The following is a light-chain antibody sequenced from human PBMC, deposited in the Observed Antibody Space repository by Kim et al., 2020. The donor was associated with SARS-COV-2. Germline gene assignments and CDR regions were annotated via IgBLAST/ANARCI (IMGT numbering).Light chain of an antibody. Sequence: PVGTVTLTCASSTGAVTSGYYPNWFQQKPGQAPRVLIYSTSNKHSWTPARFSGSLLGGKAALTLSGVQPEDEAEYYCLLYYGGLWVFGGGTKLTVL. CDR2: STS. V-gene: IGLV7-43*01. CDR1: TGAVTSGYY. CDR3: LLYYGGLWV. J-gene: IGLJ3*02.